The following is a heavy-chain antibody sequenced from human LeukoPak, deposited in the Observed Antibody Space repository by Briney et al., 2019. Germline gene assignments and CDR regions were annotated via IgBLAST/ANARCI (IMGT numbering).Heavy chain of an antibody. CDR3: ARGQPLEYSSSSFAS. J-gene: IGHJ5*02. V-gene: IGHV1-69*05. CDR2: IIPIFGTA. D-gene: IGHD6-6*01. CDR1: GGTFSSYA. Sequence: SVKVSCKASGGTFSSYAISWVRQAPGQGLEWMGGIIPIFGTANYAQKFQGRVTITTDESTSTAYMELSSLRSEDTAVYYCARGQPLEYSSSSFASWGQGTLVTVSS.